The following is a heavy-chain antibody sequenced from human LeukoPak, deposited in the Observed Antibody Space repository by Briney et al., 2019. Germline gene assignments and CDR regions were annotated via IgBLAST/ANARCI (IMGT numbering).Heavy chain of an antibody. Sequence: TLSLTCTVSGGSISGYYWTWIRQPPGKALEWLAQIYWNDDKRYSPFLKSRLTITKDTSKNQVVLTMTNMDPVDTATYYCAHRRVYYDIFGYFDLWGRGTLVTVSS. J-gene: IGHJ2*01. CDR2: IYWNDDK. CDR1: GGSISGYYWT. V-gene: IGHV2-5*01. D-gene: IGHD3-9*01. CDR3: AHRRVYYDIFGYFDL.